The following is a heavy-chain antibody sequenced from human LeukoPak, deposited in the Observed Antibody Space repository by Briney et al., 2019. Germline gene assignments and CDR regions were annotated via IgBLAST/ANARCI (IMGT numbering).Heavy chain of an antibody. D-gene: IGHD3-3*01. CDR1: GYTFSGCH. CDR2: INPNSGDT. Sequence: ASVKVSCKASGYTFSGCHMHWVRQAPGHGLEWMGWINPNSGDTNYAQKFQGRVTMTRDTSISTAYMELSRLRSDDTAVYYCARGGPDDYDFWSGYSFWGQGTLVTVSS. J-gene: IGHJ4*02. CDR3: ARGGPDDYDFWSGYSF. V-gene: IGHV1-2*02.